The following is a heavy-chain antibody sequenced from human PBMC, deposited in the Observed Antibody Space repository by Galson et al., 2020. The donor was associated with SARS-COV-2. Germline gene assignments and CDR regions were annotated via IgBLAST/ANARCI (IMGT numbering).Heavy chain of an antibody. D-gene: IGHD5-18*01. V-gene: IGHV3-33*06. CDR2: IWYDGSNK. J-gene: IGHJ4*02. CDR3: AKGGYSYGYPGYYFDY. Sequence: LSLTCAASGFTFSSYGMHWVRQAPGKGLEWVAVIWYDGSNKYYADSVKGRFTISRDNSKNTLYLQMNSLRAEDTAVYYCAKGGYSYGYPGYYFDYWGQGTLVTVSS. CDR1: GFTFSSYG.